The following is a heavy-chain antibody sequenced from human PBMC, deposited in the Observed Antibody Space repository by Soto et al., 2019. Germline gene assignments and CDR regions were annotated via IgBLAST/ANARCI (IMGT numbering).Heavy chain of an antibody. D-gene: IGHD3-9*01. CDR3: ARIGGYYDILTGYSYGMDV. Sequence: SGPTLVNPTQTLTLTCTFSGFSLSTSGMCVSWIRQPPGKALEWLALIDWDDDKYYSTSLKTRLTISKDTSKNQVVLTMTNMDPVDTATYYCARIGGYYDILTGYSYGMDVWGQGTTVTVSS. CDR2: IDWDDDK. CDR1: GFSLSTSGMC. J-gene: IGHJ6*02. V-gene: IGHV2-70*01.